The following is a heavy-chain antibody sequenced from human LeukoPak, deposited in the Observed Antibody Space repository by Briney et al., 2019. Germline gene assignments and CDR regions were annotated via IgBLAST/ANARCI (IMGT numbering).Heavy chain of an antibody. CDR3: AKDHCGGDCSTFDY. Sequence: GGSLRLSCAASGFTFSSYGMHWVRRAPGKGLEWVAFIRYDGSNKYYADSVKGRFTISRDNSKNTLYLQMNSLRAEDTAVYYCAKDHCGGDCSTFDYWGQGTLVTVSS. V-gene: IGHV3-30*02. CDR1: GFTFSSYG. CDR2: IRYDGSNK. D-gene: IGHD2-21*02. J-gene: IGHJ4*02.